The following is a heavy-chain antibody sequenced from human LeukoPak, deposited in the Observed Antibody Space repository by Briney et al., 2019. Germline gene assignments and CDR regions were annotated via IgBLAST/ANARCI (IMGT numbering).Heavy chain of an antibody. V-gene: IGHV3-11*04. CDR2: ISSSGSTI. Sequence: GGSLRLSCAASGFTFSDYYMSWIRQAPGKGLEWVSYISSSGSTIYYADSVKGRFTISRDNAKNSLYLQMNSLRAEDTAVYYCTRDFARSGGVPGVYAFDIWGQGTMVTVSS. D-gene: IGHD2-15*01. CDR1: GFTFSDYY. CDR3: TRDFARSGGVPGVYAFDI. J-gene: IGHJ3*02.